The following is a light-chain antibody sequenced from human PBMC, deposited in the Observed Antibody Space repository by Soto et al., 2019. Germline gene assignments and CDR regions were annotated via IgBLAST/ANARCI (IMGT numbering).Light chain of an antibody. CDR2: DTS. V-gene: IGKV3-20*01. CDR3: QEYDSSRM. CDR1: QSVSRTY. J-gene: IGKJ1*01. Sequence: EGVLTQSPGNLSLSPGERATLSCRASQSVSRTYLAWYQQKPGRAPRLLIYDTSSRATGIPDRFSGSGSGTDFALTISRLEPYDFEVYYCQEYDSSRMLGEVPKAEIK.